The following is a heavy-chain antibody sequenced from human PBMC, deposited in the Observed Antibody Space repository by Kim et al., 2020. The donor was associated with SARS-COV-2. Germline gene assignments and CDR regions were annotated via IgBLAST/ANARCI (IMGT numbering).Heavy chain of an antibody. Sequence: DAVKGRFTISRDNSKNTLYLQMNSLRAEDTAVYYCAKDGVRYGDYGEDDSWGQGTLVTVSS. J-gene: IGHJ4*02. V-gene: IGHV3-23*01. CDR3: AKDGVRYGDYGEDDS. D-gene: IGHD4-17*01.